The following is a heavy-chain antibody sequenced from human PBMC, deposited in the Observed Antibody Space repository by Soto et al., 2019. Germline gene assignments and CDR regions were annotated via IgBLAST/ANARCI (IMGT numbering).Heavy chain of an antibody. J-gene: IGHJ4*02. V-gene: IGHV4-34*01. CDR3: QGGDF. D-gene: IGHD3-16*01. CDR2: INDSGNT. Sequence: PSETLSLTCAVSGGSFRGYFWSWIRQFPAKGLEWIGEINDSGNTYYNPSFKSRLTISVDTSTSQISLRLTSVTAADSAVYYCQGGDFWGQGTRVTVSS. CDR1: GGSFRGYF.